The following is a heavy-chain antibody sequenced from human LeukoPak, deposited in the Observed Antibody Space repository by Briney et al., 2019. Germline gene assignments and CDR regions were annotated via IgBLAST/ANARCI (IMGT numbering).Heavy chain of an antibody. Sequence: PSETLSPTCTVSGGSINDASWNWIRQPPGQGLEWIGYIYHSGGTNYNPSLKSRVTISLDTSKNQFSLKLSSVTAADTAGYYCARVGTYYRSLDSWGQGTLVTVSS. CDR2: IYHSGGT. J-gene: IGHJ4*02. CDR3: ARVGTYYRSLDS. V-gene: IGHV4-59*01. D-gene: IGHD3-10*01. CDR1: GGSINDAS.